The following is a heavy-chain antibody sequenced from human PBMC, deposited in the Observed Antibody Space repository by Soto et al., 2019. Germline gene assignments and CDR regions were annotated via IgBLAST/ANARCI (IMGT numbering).Heavy chain of an antibody. V-gene: IGHV4-34*01. D-gene: IGHD1-7*01. CDR2: INHSGST. CDR1: GGSFSGYY. Sequence: SETLSLTCAVYGGSFSGYYWSWIRQPPGKGLEWIGEINHSGSTNYNPSLKSRVTISVDTSKNQFSLKLSSVTAADTAVYYCARAYTGTADYWGQGTLVTVSS. CDR3: ARAYTGTADY. J-gene: IGHJ4*02.